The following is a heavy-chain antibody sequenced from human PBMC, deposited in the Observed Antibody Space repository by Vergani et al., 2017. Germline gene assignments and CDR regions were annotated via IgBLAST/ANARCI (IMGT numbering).Heavy chain of an antibody. CDR3: ARALLRYFDWLSNGDFVGSTSYYFDY. CDR1: GFTFSSYA. J-gene: IGHJ4*02. CDR2: ISGSGGST. Sequence: EVQLLESGGGLVQPGGSLRLSCAASGFTFSSYAMSWVRQAPGKGLEWVSAISGSGGSTYYADSVKGRFTISRDNAKNSLYLQMNSLRAEDTAVYYCARALLRYFDWLSNGDFVGSTSYYFDYWGQGTLVTVSS. D-gene: IGHD3-9*01. V-gene: IGHV3-23*01.